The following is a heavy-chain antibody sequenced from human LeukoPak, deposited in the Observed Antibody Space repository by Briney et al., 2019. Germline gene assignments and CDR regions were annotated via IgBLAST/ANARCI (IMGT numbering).Heavy chain of an antibody. CDR2: ISYGGSNK. V-gene: IGHV3-30-3*01. D-gene: IGHD4-17*01. CDR3: ARDRDYSDYGSLSWFDL. CDR1: GFTFSIYA. Sequence: GGPLRLSCAASGFTFSIYAMHWVRHAPGKGREGVAVISYGGSNKYYADSVKGRFTISRDNSKNTLYLQMNSLRAEDTAVYYCARDRDYSDYGSLSWFDLWGQGTLVTVSS. J-gene: IGHJ5*02.